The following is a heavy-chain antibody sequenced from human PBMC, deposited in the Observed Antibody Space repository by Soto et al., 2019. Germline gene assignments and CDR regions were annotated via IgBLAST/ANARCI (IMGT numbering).Heavy chain of an antibody. Sequence: GGSLRLSCSASGFIFSESTIYWVRQVPGKGLEAISAVSTSGRSTYYADSVKDRFTISRDNSKNTLFLQMGSLRPEDTAIYYCVKQAHGLDGVAFDYWGQGTQVTVAS. CDR3: VKQAHGLDGVAFDY. D-gene: IGHD2-15*01. J-gene: IGHJ4*02. CDR2: VSTSGRST. V-gene: IGHV3-64D*06. CDR1: GFIFSEST.